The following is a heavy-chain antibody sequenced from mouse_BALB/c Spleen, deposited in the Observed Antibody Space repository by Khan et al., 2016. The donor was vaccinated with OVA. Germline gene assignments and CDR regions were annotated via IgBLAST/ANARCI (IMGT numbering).Heavy chain of an antibody. CDR3: ARQYSNAFFEY. CDR1: GFTFSSFG. V-gene: IGHV5-6*01. J-gene: IGHJ2*01. D-gene: IGHD2-5*01. CDR2: ISSGGSYT. Sequence: EVQLQESGGDLVKPGGSLKLSCAAPGFTFSSFGMSWIRQTPDKRLEWVATISSGGSYTYYPDSVKGRFSISRDNAKNTLYLQMSSLKSEDTAMYYCARQYSNAFFEYWGQGTTLTVSS.